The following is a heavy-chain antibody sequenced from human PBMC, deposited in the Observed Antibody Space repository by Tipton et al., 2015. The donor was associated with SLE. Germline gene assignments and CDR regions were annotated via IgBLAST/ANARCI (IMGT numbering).Heavy chain of an antibody. Sequence: VQLVQSGAEVKKPGASVKVSCKASGYTFTSYGISWVRQAPGKGLEWVSAISGSGGSTYYADSVKGRFTISRDNSKNTLYLQMNSLRAEDTAVYYCAKGGSSGYWGQGTLVTVSS. CDR3: AKGGSSGY. D-gene: IGHD3-10*01. V-gene: IGHV3-23*04. J-gene: IGHJ4*02. CDR1: GYTFTSYG. CDR2: ISGSGGST.